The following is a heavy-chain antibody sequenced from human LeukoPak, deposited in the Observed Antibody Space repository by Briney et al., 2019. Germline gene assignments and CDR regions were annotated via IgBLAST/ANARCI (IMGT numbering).Heavy chain of an antibody. CDR1: GYSISSGYY. CDR2: IYHSGST. J-gene: IGHJ4*02. V-gene: IGHV4-38-2*02. D-gene: IGHD3-22*01. Sequence: SETLSLTCTVSGYSISSGYYWGWIRQPPGKGLEWIGSIYHSGSTYYNPSLKSRVTISVDTSKNQFSLKLSSVTAADTAVYYCARHDSSAYAPFDYWGQGTLVTVSS. CDR3: ARHDSSAYAPFDY.